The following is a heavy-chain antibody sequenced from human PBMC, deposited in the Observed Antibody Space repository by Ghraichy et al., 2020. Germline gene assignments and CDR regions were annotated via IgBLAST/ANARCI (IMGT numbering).Heavy chain of an antibody. Sequence: SETLSLTCTVSGGSISSYSWSWIRQPPGKGLEWIGYIFYSGSTNYNPSLKSRLTISVDTSKNQFSLKLSSVTAADTAVYYCARGGDWNDVAHPNYLDYWGQGTLVTVSS. D-gene: IGHD1-1*01. V-gene: IGHV4-59*01. CDR1: GGSISSYS. CDR2: IFYSGST. J-gene: IGHJ4*02. CDR3: ARGGDWNDVAHPNYLDY.